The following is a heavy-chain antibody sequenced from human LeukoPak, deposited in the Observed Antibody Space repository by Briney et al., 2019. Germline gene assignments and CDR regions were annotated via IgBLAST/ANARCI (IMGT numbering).Heavy chain of an antibody. V-gene: IGHV3-23*01. D-gene: IGHD1-26*01. Sequence: GGSLRLSCAASGFTFSSYAMSWVRQAPGKGLEWVSHISNNGVSKSYADSVKGRYTISRDNSKNTLYLQMNSLRAEDTAVYYCAKVSWSSGSYSGGYWGQGTLVTVSS. J-gene: IGHJ4*02. CDR3: AKVSWSSGSYSGGY. CDR2: ISNNGVSK. CDR1: GFTFSSYA.